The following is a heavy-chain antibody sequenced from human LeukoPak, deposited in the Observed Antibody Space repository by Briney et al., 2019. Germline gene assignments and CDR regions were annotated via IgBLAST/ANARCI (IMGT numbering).Heavy chain of an antibody. J-gene: IGHJ5*02. CDR1: GFPLRSYA. Sequence: PGGSLRLACAASGFPLRSYASSSVRQAPGKGLERVSSIRGRGDSTNYADSVKDRFTISRDNSKNTVYLQRNSLRVEDTAVYFCAKEYSYNYVWDRWGQGTLVTVSS. CDR3: AKEYSYNYVWDR. V-gene: IGHV3-23*01. CDR2: IRGRGDST. D-gene: IGHD3-16*01.